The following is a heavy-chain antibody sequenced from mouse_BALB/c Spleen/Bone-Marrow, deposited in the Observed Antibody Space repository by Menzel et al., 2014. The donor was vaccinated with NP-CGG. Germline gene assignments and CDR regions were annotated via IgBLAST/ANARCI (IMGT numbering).Heavy chain of an antibody. CDR2: IDPENGNI. CDR1: GFNIKDTY. Sequence: EVQRVESGAELVKPGASVKLSCTASGFNIKDTYIHWVKRRPEQGLEWIGRIDPENGNIKYDPKFQVKATITADTSSNTAYLQLSSLTSEDTAVYYCTKRGFDYWGQGTPLTVSS. CDR3: TKRGFDY. J-gene: IGHJ2*01. V-gene: IGHV14-3*02.